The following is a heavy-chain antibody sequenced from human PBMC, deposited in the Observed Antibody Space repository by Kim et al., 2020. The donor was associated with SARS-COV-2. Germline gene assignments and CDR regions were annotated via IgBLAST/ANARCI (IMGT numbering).Heavy chain of an antibody. V-gene: IGHV5-51*01. CDR1: GYSFTSYW. CDR2: IYPGDSDT. CDR3: ARHTRKSLYCGGDCFDAFGI. D-gene: IGHD2-21*02. J-gene: IGHJ3*02. Sequence: GESLKISCKGSGYSFTSYWIGWVRQMPGKGLEWMGIIYPGDSDTRYSPSFQGQVTISADKSISTAYLQWSSLKASDTAMYYCARHTRKSLYCGGDCFDAFGIWGQGTMGTVSS.